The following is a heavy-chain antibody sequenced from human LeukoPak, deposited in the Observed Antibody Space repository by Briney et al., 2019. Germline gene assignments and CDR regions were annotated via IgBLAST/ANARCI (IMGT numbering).Heavy chain of an antibody. J-gene: IGHJ4*02. CDR3: ARGVGSGYTDD. Sequence: SETLSLTCTVSGDSISTYYWTWIRQPPGKGLEWIGYVYYSGSTNYNPSLKSRVTISLDMSKNQFSLKLTSVTAADTAVYYCARGVGSGYTDDWGQGTLVTVSS. V-gene: IGHV4-59*01. CDR1: GDSISTYY. CDR2: VYYSGST. D-gene: IGHD3-22*01.